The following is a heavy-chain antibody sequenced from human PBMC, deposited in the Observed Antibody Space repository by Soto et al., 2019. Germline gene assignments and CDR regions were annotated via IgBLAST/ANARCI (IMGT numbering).Heavy chain of an antibody. V-gene: IGHV1-69*01. CDR1: RGIFSSFS. CDR3: ARGPILPGATSWLDP. Sequence: QVQLVQSGAEVKTPGSSVEVSCKASRGIFSSFSITWVRQVPGHGLEWMGGIIPMTGTPNYAEKFQGRLTLTADASMRTAYLVLSSLKSEDTAVYYCARGPILPGATSWLDPWGQGTVVIVSS. CDR2: IIPMTGTP. D-gene: IGHD2-2*01. J-gene: IGHJ5*02.